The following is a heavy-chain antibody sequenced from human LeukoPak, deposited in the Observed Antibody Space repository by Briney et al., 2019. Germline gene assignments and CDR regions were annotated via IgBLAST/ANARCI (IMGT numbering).Heavy chain of an antibody. CDR2: IYHSGST. V-gene: IGHV4-38-2*01. Sequence: SETLSLTCAVSGYSISSGYYWGWIRQPPGKGLEWIGSIYHSGSTYYNPSLKSRVTISVDTSKNQFSLKLSSVTAADTAVYYCAGGDPSEMDVCGKGTTVTVSS. CDR3: AGGDPSEMDV. CDR1: GYSISSGYY. J-gene: IGHJ6*04. D-gene: IGHD2-21*02.